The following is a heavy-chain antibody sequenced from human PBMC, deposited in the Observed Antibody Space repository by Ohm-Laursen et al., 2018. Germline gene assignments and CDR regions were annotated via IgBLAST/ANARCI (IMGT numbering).Heavy chain of an antibody. CDR2: IIPIFGTA. V-gene: IGHV1-69*13. D-gene: IGHD5-18*01. J-gene: IGHJ4*02. CDR3: ARVPVDTAITYYFDY. CDR1: GGTSSSYA. Sequence: GASVKVSCKASGGTSSSYAISWVRQAPGQGLEWMGGIIPIFGTANYAQKFQGRVTITADESTSTAYMELSSLRSEDTAVYYCARVPVDTAITYYFDYWGQGTLVTVSS.